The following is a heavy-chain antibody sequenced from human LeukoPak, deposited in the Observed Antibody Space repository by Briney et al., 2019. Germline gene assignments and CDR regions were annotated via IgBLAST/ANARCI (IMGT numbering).Heavy chain of an antibody. J-gene: IGHJ4*02. CDR3: ARDLIAAAGNVY. CDR2: INPNSGGT. Sequence: ASVKVSCKASGYTFTGYYMHWVRQAPGQGLEWMGRINPNSGGTNYAQKFQGRVTMTRDTSISTAYMELSRLRSDDTAVYYCARDLIAAAGNVYWGQGTLATVSS. CDR1: GYTFTGYY. V-gene: IGHV1-2*06. D-gene: IGHD6-13*01.